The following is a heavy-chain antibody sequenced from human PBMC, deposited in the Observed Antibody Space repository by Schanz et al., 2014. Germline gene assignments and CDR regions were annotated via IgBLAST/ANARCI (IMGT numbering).Heavy chain of an antibody. V-gene: IGHV3-33*03. CDR2: IWSDGSTK. CDR3: AKGMGYCSGCTCYDYYYYGLDV. D-gene: IGHD2-15*01. J-gene: IGHJ6*02. Sequence: QVKMVESGGGVVQPGRSLRLSCAASGFAFSVYGMHWVRQAPGKGPEWVAVIWSDGSTKYYADSVKGRFTISRDNSKNTLYLQMNSLRADDTAVFYCAKGMGYCSGCTCYDYYYYGLDVWGQGTTVTVSS. CDR1: GFAFSVYG.